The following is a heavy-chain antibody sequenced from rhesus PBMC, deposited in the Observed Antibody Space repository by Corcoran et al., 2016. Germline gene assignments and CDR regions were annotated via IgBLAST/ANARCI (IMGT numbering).Heavy chain of an antibody. CDR2: IGGSIINT. CDR1: GGSIRRRNR. J-gene: IGHJ5-1*01. D-gene: IGHD7-45*01. Sequence: QVQLHESGPGLVKPSCTLSLTCAVSGGSIRRRNRWPCVRHPPGKGLELVGTIGGSIINTDYNPSLKSRVTISKDTSKNQCSLKLNSVTAADTAVYFCARHPQPTSSTGAWGNRFDVWGAGVLVIVSS. V-gene: IGHV4-65*02. CDR3: ARHPQPTSSTGAWGNRFDV.